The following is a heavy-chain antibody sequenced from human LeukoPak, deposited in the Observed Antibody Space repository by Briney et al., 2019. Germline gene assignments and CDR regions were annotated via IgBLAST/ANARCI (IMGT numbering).Heavy chain of an antibody. CDR2: ISYDGSNK. CDR1: GFTFSSYA. V-gene: IGHV3-30*04. D-gene: IGHD3-22*01. CDR3: ASDYYDSSGYWGVHAFDI. Sequence: GRSPRLSCAASGFTFSSYAMHWVRQAPGKGLEWVAVISYDGSNKYYADSVKGRFTISRDNSKNTLYLQMNSLRAEDTAVYYCASDYYDSSGYWGVHAFDIWGQGTMVTVS. J-gene: IGHJ3*02.